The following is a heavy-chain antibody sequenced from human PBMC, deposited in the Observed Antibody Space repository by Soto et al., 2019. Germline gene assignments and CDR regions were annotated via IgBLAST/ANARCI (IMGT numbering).Heavy chain of an antibody. J-gene: IGHJ6*02. V-gene: IGHV3-13*04. CDR2: IGTAGDT. CDR3: AREYIADGERGHGMDV. CDR1: GFTFSSYD. D-gene: IGHD4-17*01. Sequence: EVQLVESGGGLVQPGGSLRLSCAASGFTFSSYDMHWVRQATGKGLEWVSAIGTAGDTYYPGSVKGRFTISRENAKNSLYLQMNSLRARDTAVYYCAREYIADGERGHGMDVWGQGTTVTVSS.